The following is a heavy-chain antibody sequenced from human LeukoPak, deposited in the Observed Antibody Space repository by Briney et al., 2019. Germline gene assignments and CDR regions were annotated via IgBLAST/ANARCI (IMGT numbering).Heavy chain of an antibody. CDR1: GFTFSSYT. CDR3: ARDSDWNPPDY. J-gene: IGHJ4*02. D-gene: IGHD1-1*01. V-gene: IGHV3-23*01. Sequence: GGSLRLSCAASGFTFSSYTMRWVRQAPGNGLEWVSTIIGSGGATYYADSVKGRFTISRDNSKNTLYLQINSLRAEDTAVYYCARDSDWNPPDYWGQGTLVTVSS. CDR2: IIGSGGAT.